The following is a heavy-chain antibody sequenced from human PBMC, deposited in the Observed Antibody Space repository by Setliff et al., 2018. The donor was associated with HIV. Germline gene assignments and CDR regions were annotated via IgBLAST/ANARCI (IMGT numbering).Heavy chain of an antibody. CDR3: AYYSSGSFYLGYYYYYGMDV. D-gene: IGHD3-10*01. J-gene: IGHJ6*02. CDR2: ISSRGNTI. Sequence: PGGSLRLSCAASGFSINNYDMNWVRQAPGKGLEWVSHISSRGNTIDYADSVRGRFTISRDNAKNSLYLQMISLRAEDAAVYYCAYYSSGSFYLGYYYYYGMDVWGQGTTVTVSS. V-gene: IGHV3-48*03. CDR1: GFSINNYD.